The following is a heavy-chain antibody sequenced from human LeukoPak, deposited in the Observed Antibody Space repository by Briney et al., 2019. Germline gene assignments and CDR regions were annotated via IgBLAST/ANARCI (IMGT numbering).Heavy chain of an antibody. V-gene: IGHV3-30*18. CDR3: AKVDYCVSYAHFDY. D-gene: IGHD4-17*01. J-gene: IGHJ4*02. CDR2: ISYDGCNK. Sequence: GSSVRLSCAASGFTFSSYGMHWVRQAPGKGLEWVAVISYDGCNKYYADYVKGRLTISRDNSKNTLYLQMNSLRAEDTAVYYCAKVDYCVSYAHFDYWGQGTLVTVSS. CDR1: GFTFSSYG.